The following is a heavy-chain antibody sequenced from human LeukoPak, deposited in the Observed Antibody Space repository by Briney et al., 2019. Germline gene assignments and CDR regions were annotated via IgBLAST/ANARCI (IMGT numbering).Heavy chain of an antibody. CDR1: GFTFSSYW. V-gene: IGHV3-7*01. J-gene: IGHJ4*02. CDR2: IKPDGSEK. Sequence: QPGGSLLLSCAASGFTFSSYWMSWVRQSPGKGLEWVANIKPDGSEKYFMDSVKGRFTISRDNAKNALYLEMNSLRAEDTAEYFCARERMYSGSGSTYPYYDYWGQGTLVTVSS. CDR3: ARERMYSGSGSTYPYYDY. D-gene: IGHD3-10*01.